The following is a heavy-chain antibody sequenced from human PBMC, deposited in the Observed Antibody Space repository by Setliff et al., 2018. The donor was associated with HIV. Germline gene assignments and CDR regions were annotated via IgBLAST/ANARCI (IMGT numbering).Heavy chain of an antibody. Sequence: GESLKISCKASGYSFTTSWIGWVRQMPGKGLEWMGIIFPADSDTTYSPSFQGQVTISADKSISTAYLQLRSLKASDTAMYYCARRSSTGFSSGSFDYWGQGTLVTVSS. CDR1: GYSFTTSW. CDR2: IFPADSDT. CDR3: ARRSSTGFSSGSFDY. V-gene: IGHV5-51*01. J-gene: IGHJ4*02. D-gene: IGHD6-19*01.